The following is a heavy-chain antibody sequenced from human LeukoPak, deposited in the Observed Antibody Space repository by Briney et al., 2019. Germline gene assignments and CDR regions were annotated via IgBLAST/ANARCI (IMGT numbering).Heavy chain of an antibody. CDR3: ARQDYGDYDD. J-gene: IGHJ4*02. CDR1: GFSFSDYN. D-gene: IGHD4-17*01. Sequence: PGGSLRLSCAASGFSFSDYNMNWVRQAPGKALEWVSSITTSSTYIYYGDSVKGRFTISRDNAKNSLYLQMNGLRAEDTAVYYCARQDYGDYDDWGQGTLVTVSS. V-gene: IGHV3-21*01. CDR2: ITTSSTYI.